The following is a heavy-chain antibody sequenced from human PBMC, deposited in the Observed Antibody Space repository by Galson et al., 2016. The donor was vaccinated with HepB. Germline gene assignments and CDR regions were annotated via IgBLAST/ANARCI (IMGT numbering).Heavy chain of an antibody. D-gene: IGHD5-18*01. CDR1: GDSIGTYY. V-gene: IGHV4-59*01. J-gene: IGHJ4*01. CDR2: ISHTGST. Sequence: SETLSLTCTVSGDSIGTYYWTWIRQPPGKGLEWIGYISHTGSTNYNPSLKSRVTISVDKSNNQFSLNVRSVTAADTAIYFCAMVTHSWLRLDWWGQGTLVTVSS. CDR3: AMVTHSWLRLDW.